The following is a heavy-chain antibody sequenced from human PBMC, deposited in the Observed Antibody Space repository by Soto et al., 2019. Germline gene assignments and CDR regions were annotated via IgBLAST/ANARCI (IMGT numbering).Heavy chain of an antibody. D-gene: IGHD3-10*01. J-gene: IGHJ5*02. V-gene: IGHV4-59*08. CDR1: GGSLNPYY. CDR2: IYYSGTT. Sequence: SETLSLTCTVSGGSLNPYYWSWIRQPPGKGLEWIAYIYYSGTTEYNPSLKSRVTISVDMSKNQVSLHLRSVTAADTAVYYCARVWFGESSWVDPWGQGTLVTVS. CDR3: ARVWFGESSWVDP.